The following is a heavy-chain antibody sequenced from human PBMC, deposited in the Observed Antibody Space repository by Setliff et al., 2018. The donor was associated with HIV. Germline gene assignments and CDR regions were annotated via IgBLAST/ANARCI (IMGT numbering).Heavy chain of an antibody. D-gene: IGHD1-26*01. CDR1: GFDFRNTA. Sequence: GGSLRLSCEASGFDFRNTAMYWVRQSPGNGLEWVAGIWYDGTNAEYLDSVKGRFTISRDNSERTVYLEMNGVRVEDTAVYYCVRKAEVGTTTHFDYWGQGTLVTVSS. V-gene: IGHV3-33*07. J-gene: IGHJ4*02. CDR2: IWYDGTNA. CDR3: VRKAEVGTTTHFDY.